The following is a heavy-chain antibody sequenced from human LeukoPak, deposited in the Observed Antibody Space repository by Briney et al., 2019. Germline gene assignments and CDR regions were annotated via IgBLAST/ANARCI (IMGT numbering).Heavy chain of an antibody. CDR2: IRYDGSIK. D-gene: IGHD5-18*01. V-gene: IGHV3-30*02. Sequence: GGSLRLSCAASGFIFSSYGMHWVRQAPGKGLEWVAFIRYDGSIKYYADSVKSRFTISRDNSKNTLYLQMDSLRAEDTAVYYCARDYRIQIAPGTHTHYYYYYMDVWGKGTTVSVSS. CDR1: GFIFSSYG. CDR3: ARDYRIQIAPGTHTHYYYYYMDV. J-gene: IGHJ6*03.